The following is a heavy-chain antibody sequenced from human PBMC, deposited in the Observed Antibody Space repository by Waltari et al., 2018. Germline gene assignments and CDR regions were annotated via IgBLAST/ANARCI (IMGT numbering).Heavy chain of an antibody. D-gene: IGHD6-6*01. CDR3: ARRARIAARPGRSYYFDY. V-gene: IGHV4-39*01. J-gene: IGHJ4*02. CDR2: IYYSGST. CDR1: GGSISSSSYY. Sequence: QLQLQESGPGLVKPSETLSLTCSVSGGSISSSSYYWGWIRQPPGKGLEWIGIIYYSGSTYYNPSLKSRVTISVDTSKNQFSLNLSSVTAADTAVYYCARRARIAARPGRSYYFDYWGQGTLVTVSS.